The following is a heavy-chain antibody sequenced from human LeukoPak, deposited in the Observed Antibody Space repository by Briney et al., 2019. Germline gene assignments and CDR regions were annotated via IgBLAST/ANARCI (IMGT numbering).Heavy chain of an antibody. Sequence: ASVKVSCKASGYTFTSYGISWVRQAPGQGLEWMGWINPNSGGTDYAQTFQGRVTMTRDTYISTTYMELNRLKSDDTAVYYCVRGGALYYDFWDWGQGTLVTVSS. J-gene: IGHJ4*02. CDR3: VRGGALYYDFWD. CDR2: INPNSGGT. D-gene: IGHD3-3*01. V-gene: IGHV1-2*02. CDR1: GYTFTSYG.